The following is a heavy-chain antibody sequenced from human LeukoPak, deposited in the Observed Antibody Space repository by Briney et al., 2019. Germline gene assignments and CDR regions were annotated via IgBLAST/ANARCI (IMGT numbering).Heavy chain of an antibody. CDR3: VRDGGVSGYDLLDY. V-gene: IGHV3-7*03. Sequence: GGSLRLSCAASGFTFSNYWMTWVRQAPGKGLEWVAHINQDGSEEHYMDSAKARFTISRDNAKNSLSLQMNSLRAEDTAVHYCVRDGGVSGYDLLDYWGQGTLVTVSS. CDR1: GFTFSNYW. CDR2: INQDGSEE. D-gene: IGHD5-12*01. J-gene: IGHJ4*02.